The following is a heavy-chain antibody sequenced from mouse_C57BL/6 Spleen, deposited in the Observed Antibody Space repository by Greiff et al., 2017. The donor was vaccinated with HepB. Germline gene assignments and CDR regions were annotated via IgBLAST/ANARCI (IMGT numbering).Heavy chain of an antibody. CDR3: ARYDYDVNYFDY. D-gene: IGHD2-4*01. J-gene: IGHJ2*01. CDR1: GYTFTSYW. V-gene: IGHV1-55*01. Sequence: QVQLKQPGAELVKPGASVKMSCKASGYTFTSYWITWVKQRPGQGLEWIGDIYPGSGSTNYNEKFKSKATLTVDTSSSTAYMQLSSLTSEDSAVYYCARYDYDVNYFDYWGQGTTLTVSS. CDR2: IYPGSGST.